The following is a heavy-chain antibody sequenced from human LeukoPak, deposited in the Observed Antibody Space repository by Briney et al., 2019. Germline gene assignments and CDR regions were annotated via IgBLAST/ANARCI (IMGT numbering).Heavy chain of an antibody. D-gene: IGHD3-22*01. Sequence: SVKVSCKASGGTFSSYAISWVRQAPGLGLEWMGGIIPIFGTANYAQKFQGRVTITTDESTSTAYMELSSLRSEDTAVYYCARVGYYYDSKGPGGYYYYYMDVWGKGTTVTVSS. CDR1: GGTFSSYA. V-gene: IGHV1-69*05. CDR3: ARVGYYYDSKGPGGYYYYYMDV. J-gene: IGHJ6*03. CDR2: IIPIFGTA.